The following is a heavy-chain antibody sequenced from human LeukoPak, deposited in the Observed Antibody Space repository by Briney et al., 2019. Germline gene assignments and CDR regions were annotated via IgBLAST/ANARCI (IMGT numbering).Heavy chain of an antibody. CDR2: INYSGST. J-gene: IGHJ5*02. CDR3: ARGDYYL. D-gene: IGHD3-10*01. Sequence: SETLSLTCTVSDGSISNHYWSWIRQPPGKGLEWIGNINYSGSTKYNPSLKSRVVMSVDTSKNQFSLKLSSVTAADTAVYYCARGDYYLWGQGTLVTVSS. V-gene: IGHV4-59*11. CDR1: DGSISNHY.